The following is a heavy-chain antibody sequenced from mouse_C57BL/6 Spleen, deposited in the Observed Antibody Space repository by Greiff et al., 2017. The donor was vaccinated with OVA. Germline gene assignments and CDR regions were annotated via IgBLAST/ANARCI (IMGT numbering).Heavy chain of an antibody. CDR1: GYAFSSSW. Sequence: VQLQQSGPELVKPGASVKISCKASGYAFSSSWMNWVKQRPGKGLEWIGRIYPGDGDTNYNGKFKGKATLTADKSSSTAYMQLSSLTSEDSAVYCCARASGYDGFAYWGQGTLVTVSA. J-gene: IGHJ3*01. CDR3: ARASGYDGFAY. CDR2: IYPGDGDT. V-gene: IGHV1-82*01. D-gene: IGHD2-2*01.